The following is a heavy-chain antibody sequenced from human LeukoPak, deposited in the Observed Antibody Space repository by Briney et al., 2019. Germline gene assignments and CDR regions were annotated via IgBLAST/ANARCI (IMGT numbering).Heavy chain of an antibody. CDR2: ISYDGSNK. CDR3: AKDPAWYCSGGSCYLDY. V-gene: IGHV3-30*18. D-gene: IGHD2-15*01. CDR1: GFTFSSYG. J-gene: IGHJ4*02. Sequence: GGSLRLSCAASGFTFSSYGMHWVRQAPGKGLEWVAVISYDGSNKYYADSVKGRFTISRDNSKNTLYLQMNSLRAEDTAVYYCAKDPAWYCSGGSCYLDYWAREPWSPSPQ.